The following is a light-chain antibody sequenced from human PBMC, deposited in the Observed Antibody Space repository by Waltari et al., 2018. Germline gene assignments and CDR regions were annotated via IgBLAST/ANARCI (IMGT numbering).Light chain of an antibody. CDR1: SRHVGYSNY. CDR2: EVS. J-gene: IGLJ2*01. V-gene: IGLV2-8*01. Sequence: QSALTQPPSASGSPGQSVTISCTGTSRHVGYSNYVSWYQQHPGKAPKLMIFEVSKRFSGVPDRFSGSKSANTASLTVSGLQAEDEADYYCSSYSSSSTLVFGGGTKLTVL. CDR3: SSYSSSSTLV.